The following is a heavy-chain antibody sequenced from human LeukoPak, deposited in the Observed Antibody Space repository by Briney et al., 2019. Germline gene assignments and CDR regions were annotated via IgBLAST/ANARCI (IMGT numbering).Heavy chain of an antibody. D-gene: IGHD1-26*01. CDR1: GFTFSSYA. CDR2: ISTSGAST. J-gene: IGHJ4*02. Sequence: PGGSLRLSCAASGFTFSSYAMSWVRQAPGKGLEWVSSISTSGASTNYADSVKGRFTISRDNSKSMVYLQMNSLRAEDTAVYYCAKNTSGTYLDYWGQGILVTVSS. V-gene: IGHV3-23*01. CDR3: AKNTSGTYLDY.